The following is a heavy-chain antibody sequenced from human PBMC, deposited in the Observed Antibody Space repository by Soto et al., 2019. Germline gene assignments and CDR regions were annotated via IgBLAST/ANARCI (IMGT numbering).Heavy chain of an antibody. CDR1: GFSLSTGGVG. D-gene: IGHD2-21*02. CDR2: IYWDDDK. J-gene: IGHJ6*02. V-gene: IGHV2-5*02. CDR3: AHSRCGGDCLRSYSSHYYYGMDV. Sequence: QITLKESGPTLVKPTQTLTLTCTFSGFSLSTGGVGVGWIRQPPGKALEWLALIYWDDDKRYSPSLKSRLTVTKDTSKNQVVLTVTNMHPVDTATYYCAHSRCGGDCLRSYSSHYYYGMDVWGQGTTVTVSS.